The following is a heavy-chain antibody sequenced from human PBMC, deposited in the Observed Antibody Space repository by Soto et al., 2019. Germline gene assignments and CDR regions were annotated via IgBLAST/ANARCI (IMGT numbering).Heavy chain of an antibody. CDR1: GFSFSHYA. CDR3: GKERRGSGWSVCNF. D-gene: IGHD6-19*01. Sequence: GGSLRLSCTASGFSFSHYAMNWVRQGPGTRLEWVADISGSGDSARYADSVRGRFTISRDNSRDTLYLQMNSLRVDDTAVYYCGKERRGSGWSVCNFWGQGALVTVSS. CDR2: ISGSGDSA. J-gene: IGHJ4*02. V-gene: IGHV3-23*01.